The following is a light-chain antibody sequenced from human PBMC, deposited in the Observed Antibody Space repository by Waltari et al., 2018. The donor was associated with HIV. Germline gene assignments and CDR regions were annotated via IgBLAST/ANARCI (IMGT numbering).Light chain of an antibody. CDR1: SSNIGSHF. J-gene: IGLJ3*02. CDR3: GTWDTSLNAGV. CDR2: DNN. Sequence: QSVLTQPPSVSAAPGQKVTISCSGSSSNIGSHFVSWYRQLPGTAPKLLIYDNNTRPAGIPDRFSGSNSGTSATLVITGLQTGDEADYYCGTWDTSLNAGVFAGGTNLTVL. V-gene: IGLV1-51*01.